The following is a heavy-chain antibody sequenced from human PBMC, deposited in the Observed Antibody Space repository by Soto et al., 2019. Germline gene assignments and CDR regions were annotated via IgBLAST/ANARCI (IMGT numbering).Heavy chain of an antibody. CDR1: GGSISSGSYY. CDR3: ARSDSNHAPYVY. Sequence: SETLSLTCTVSGGSISSGSYYWGWIRQPPGKGLEWIGSIYYSGSTYYNPSLKSRVTISVDTSKKHFSLKLSSVTAADTAVYFFARSDSNHAPYVYWRQGTLGTGSS. V-gene: IGHV4-39*02. CDR2: IYYSGST. D-gene: IGHD4-4*01. J-gene: IGHJ4*02.